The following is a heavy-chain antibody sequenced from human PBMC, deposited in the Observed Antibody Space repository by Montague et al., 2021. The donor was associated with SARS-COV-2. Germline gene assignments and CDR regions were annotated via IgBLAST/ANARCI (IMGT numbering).Heavy chain of an antibody. CDR1: GGSMSDRY. J-gene: IGHJ5*01. CDR3: ARAVSVRRAVNWFDP. V-gene: IGHV4-59*11. Sequence: SETLSLTCTVSGGSMSDRYWAWIRHPPGKGLVLLSYIYYSGGIXSXASXXXRVTMSVDTSKNQFSLKLTSVTGADTAVYYCARAVSVRRAVNWFDPWGQGTLVTVSS. CDR2: IYYSGGI. D-gene: IGHD3-10*01.